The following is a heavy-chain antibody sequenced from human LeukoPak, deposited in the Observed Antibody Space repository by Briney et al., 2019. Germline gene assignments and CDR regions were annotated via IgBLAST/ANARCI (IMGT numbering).Heavy chain of an antibody. D-gene: IGHD4-17*01. CDR1: GFTLRSYA. CDR2: ISGSGGST. J-gene: IGHJ4*02. V-gene: IGHV3-23*01. CDR3: AKSSGDYGPVFDY. Sequence: GGSLRLSCAASGFTLRSYAMSWVRQAPGKGLEWVSGISGSGGSTYYADSVKGRFAISRDNSKNMVYLQMDSLRAGDTALYYCAKSSGDYGPVFDYWGQGTLVTVAS.